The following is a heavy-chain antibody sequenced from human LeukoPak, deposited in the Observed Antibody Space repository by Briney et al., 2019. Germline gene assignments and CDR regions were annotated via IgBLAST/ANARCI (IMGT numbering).Heavy chain of an antibody. V-gene: IGHV3-33*06. D-gene: IGHD1-26*01. CDR3: AKNSGNSKQGAFDI. J-gene: IGHJ3*02. Sequence: PGGSLRLSCAASGFTFSSYGMHWVRQAPGKGLEWVAVIWYDGNNKYYADSVKGRFTISRDNPKKTLYLQMNSLRAEDTALYYCAKNSGNSKQGAFDIWGQGTMVTVSS. CDR2: IWYDGNNK. CDR1: GFTFSSYG.